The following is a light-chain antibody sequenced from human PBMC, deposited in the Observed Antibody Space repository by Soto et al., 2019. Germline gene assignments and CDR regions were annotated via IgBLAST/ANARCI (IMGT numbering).Light chain of an antibody. CDR1: QSFNSNY. CDR3: QHYASSPRA. V-gene: IGKV3-20*01. CDR2: GTS. Sequence: EIVLTQSPGTLSLSPGDRTTLSCRASQSFNSNYLAWYQQKPGQAPRLLIHGTSSRATGIPDRFSGSGSGTDFTLTISRLEPEDFAVYYCQHYASSPRAFGQGTKVDIK. J-gene: IGKJ1*01.